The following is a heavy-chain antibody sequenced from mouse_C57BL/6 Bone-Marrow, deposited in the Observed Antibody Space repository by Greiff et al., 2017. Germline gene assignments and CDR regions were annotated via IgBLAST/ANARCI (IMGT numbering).Heavy chain of an antibody. V-gene: IGHV5-6*02. CDR1: GFTFSSYG. CDR2: ISSGGSYT. J-gene: IGHJ3*01. CDR3: ARREGWFAY. Sequence: EVKLVESGGDLVKPGGSLKLSCAASGFTFSSYGMSWVRQTPDKRLEWVATISSGGSYTYYPASVKGRFTISRDNAKNTLYLQMSSLKAEYTAMDYCARREGWFAYWGQGTLVTVSA.